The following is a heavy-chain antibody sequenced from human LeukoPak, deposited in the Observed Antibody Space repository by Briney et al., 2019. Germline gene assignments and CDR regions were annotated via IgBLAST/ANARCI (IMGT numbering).Heavy chain of an antibody. D-gene: IGHD6-13*01. J-gene: IGHJ4*02. V-gene: IGHV4-34*01. CDR3: AKKTPGTYPFDS. CDR1: GGSFSGYY. Sequence: SETLSLTCAVYGGSFSGYYWSWIRQPPGKGLEWIGEINHSGSTNYNPSLKSRVTISVDTSKNQFSLKLSSVTAADTAVYYCAKKTPGTYPFDSWGQGTLVSVSP. CDR2: INHSGST.